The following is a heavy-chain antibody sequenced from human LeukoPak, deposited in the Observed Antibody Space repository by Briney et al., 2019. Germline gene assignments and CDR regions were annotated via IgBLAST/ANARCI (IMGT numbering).Heavy chain of an antibody. V-gene: IGHV3-7*01. CDR1: GFTFDDYA. D-gene: IGHD6-13*01. J-gene: IGHJ5*02. Sequence: GGSLRLSCAASGFTFDDYAMHWVRHAPGKGLEWVANIKQDGSEKYYVDSVKGRFTISRDNAKNSLYLQMNSLRAEDTAVYYCARDRSSRRFDPWGQGTLVTVSS. CDR3: ARDRSSRRFDP. CDR2: IKQDGSEK.